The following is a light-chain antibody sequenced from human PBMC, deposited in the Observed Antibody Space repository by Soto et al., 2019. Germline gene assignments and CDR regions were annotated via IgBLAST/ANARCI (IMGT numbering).Light chain of an antibody. J-gene: IGKJ1*01. V-gene: IGKV1-5*01. CDR3: QQYNRMGT. CDR1: QSISSW. CDR2: DAS. Sequence: DIQMTQSPSTLSASVGDRVTITCRASQSISSWLAWYQQKPGKAPKLLIYDASSLESGVPSRFSGSGSGTEFTLTISSLQPYDFANYYCQQYNRMGTFGQGTKVEIK.